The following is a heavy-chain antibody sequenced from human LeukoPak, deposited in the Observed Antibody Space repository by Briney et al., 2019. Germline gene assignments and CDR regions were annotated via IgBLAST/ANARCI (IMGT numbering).Heavy chain of an antibody. D-gene: IGHD3-3*01. CDR2: ISSSSSTI. CDR1: GFTFSSYS. J-gene: IGHJ4*02. V-gene: IGHV3-48*01. CDR3: AITPYDFWSGYYLPPYDY. Sequence: GGFLRLSCAASGFTFSSYSMNWVRQAPGKGLEWVSYISSSSSTIYYADSVKGRFTISRDNAKNSLYLQMNSLRAEDTAVYYCAITPYDFWSGYYLPPYDYWGQGTLVTVSS.